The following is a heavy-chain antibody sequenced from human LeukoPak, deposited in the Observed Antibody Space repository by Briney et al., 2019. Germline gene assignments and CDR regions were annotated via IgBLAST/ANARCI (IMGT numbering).Heavy chain of an antibody. Sequence: PSETLSLTCAVYGGSFSGYYWSWIRQPPGKGLEWIGEINHSGSTNYNPSLKSRVTISVDTSKNQFSLKLNSVTAADTAVYYCARLNYYFYGTDVWGPGTTVTVSS. V-gene: IGHV4-34*01. J-gene: IGHJ6*02. CDR1: GGSFSGYY. CDR2: INHSGST. D-gene: IGHD3-10*01. CDR3: ARLNYYFYGTDV.